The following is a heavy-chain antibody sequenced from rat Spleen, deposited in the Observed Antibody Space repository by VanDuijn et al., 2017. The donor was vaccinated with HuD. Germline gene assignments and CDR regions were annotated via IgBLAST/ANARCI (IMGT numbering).Heavy chain of an antibody. CDR1: GFTFSNYD. CDR2: ISTGGGNT. CDR3: ARIYYSSYIGHVMDA. J-gene: IGHJ4*01. D-gene: IGHD1-2*01. Sequence: EVQLMESGGGLVQPGRSLKLSCAASGFTFSNYDMAWVRQAPTKGLEWVASISTGGGNTYYRDSVKGRFTISRDNAKSTLYLQMDSLRSEDTATYYCARIYYSSYIGHVMDAWGQGASVTVSS. V-gene: IGHV5S23*01.